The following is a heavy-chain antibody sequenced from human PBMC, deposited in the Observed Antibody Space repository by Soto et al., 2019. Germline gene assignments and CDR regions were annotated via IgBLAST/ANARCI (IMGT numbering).Heavy chain of an antibody. V-gene: IGHV3-74*01. J-gene: IGHJ6*02. D-gene: IGHD4-17*01. Sequence: GGSLRLSCAASGFTFSSYWMHWVRQAPGKGLVWVSRINSDGSSTSYADSVKGRFTISRDNAKNTLYLQMNSLRAEDTAVYYCARVIYGDYEIYYYYYGMDVWGQGTTVTVSS. CDR1: GFTFSSYW. CDR3: ARVIYGDYEIYYYYYGMDV. CDR2: INSDGSST.